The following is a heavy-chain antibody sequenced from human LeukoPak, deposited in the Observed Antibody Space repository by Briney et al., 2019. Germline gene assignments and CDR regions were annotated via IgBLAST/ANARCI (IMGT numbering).Heavy chain of an antibody. CDR3: ARDLRGARDY. CDR2: INEDGRST. CDR1: GFTFSSYW. Sequence: PGGSLRLSCAPSGFTFSSYWMHWVRQVPGKGRVWVSRINEDGRSTSYADSVKGRFTISRDNAKNTLYLQMNSLRAEDTSVYYCARDLRGARDYWGQGTLVTVSS. V-gene: IGHV3-74*01. D-gene: IGHD1-26*01. J-gene: IGHJ4*02.